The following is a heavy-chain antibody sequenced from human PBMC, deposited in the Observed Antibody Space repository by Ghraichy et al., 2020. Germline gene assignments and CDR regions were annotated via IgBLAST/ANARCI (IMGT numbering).Heavy chain of an antibody. V-gene: IGHV3-23*01. CDR1: GFTFSIYA. D-gene: IGHD2-15*01. CDR2: LSSSGDLT. J-gene: IGHJ6*02. Sequence: GGSLSLTCTASGFTFSIYAMTWVRQAPGKGLGCVSGLSSSGDLTYYADPVKGRFTISRDNSKNTLYLQMNSLRVEDTAVYYCARSKRSGSSPHYYYGMEVWGQGTTVTVSS. CDR3: ARSKRSGSSPHYYYGMEV.